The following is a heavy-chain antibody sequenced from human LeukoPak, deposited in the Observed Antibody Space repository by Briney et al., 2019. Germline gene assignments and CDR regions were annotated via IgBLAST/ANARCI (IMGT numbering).Heavy chain of an antibody. Sequence: SQTLSLTCAISGDSVSSNSAAWGWIRQSPSRGLEWLGRTYYRSKWYNDYAVSVRSRITINPDTPNNQFSLQLNSVTPEDTAVYYCARGGGALDIWGQGTMVSVSS. CDR3: ARGGGALDI. J-gene: IGHJ3*02. V-gene: IGHV6-1*01. CDR1: GDSVSSNSAA. D-gene: IGHD3-16*01. CDR2: TYYRSKWYN.